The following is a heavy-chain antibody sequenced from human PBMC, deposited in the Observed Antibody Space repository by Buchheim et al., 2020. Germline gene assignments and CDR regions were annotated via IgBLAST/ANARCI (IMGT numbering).Heavy chain of an antibody. D-gene: IGHD3-9*01. J-gene: IGHJ4*02. V-gene: IGHV1-46*01. Sequence: QVQLVQSGAEVKKPGASVKVSCKASGYPFTSYYMHWVRQAPGQGLEWMGIINPSGGSTSYAQRFQGRVTMTRDTSTRTVYMELSSLRSKDTAVYYCARDPAAGYRRYYFDYWGQGTL. CDR3: ARDPAAGYRRYYFDY. CDR2: INPSGGST. CDR1: GYPFTSYY.